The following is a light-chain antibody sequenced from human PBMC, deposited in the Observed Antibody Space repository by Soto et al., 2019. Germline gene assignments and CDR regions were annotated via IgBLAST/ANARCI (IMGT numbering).Light chain of an antibody. CDR3: SSYTSDTTYV. V-gene: IGLV2-14*01. CDR1: SSDAGGYNY. J-gene: IGLJ1*01. CDR2: DVS. Sequence: QSLLTQPASVSGSPGQSITISCTGTSSDAGGYNYVSWYQQHPGKAPKLMLYDVSNRPSGVSNRFSGSKSGNTASLTISGLQAEDEADYYCSSYTSDTTYVFGTGTKVTVL.